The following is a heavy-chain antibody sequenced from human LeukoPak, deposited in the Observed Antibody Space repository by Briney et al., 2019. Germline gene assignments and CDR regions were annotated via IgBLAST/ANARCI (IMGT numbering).Heavy chain of an antibody. CDR1: GYTFTGYY. Sequence: ASVTLSCTAYGYTFTGYYMHWVRQAPGQGLEWIGWINPNSGGTNYAQKFQGRVTMTRDTSISTAYMELSRLRSDDTAVYYCARDGSSSSSYYYYYYMDVWGKGTTVTVSS. D-gene: IGHD6-6*01. CDR2: INPNSGGT. J-gene: IGHJ6*03. CDR3: ARDGSSSSSYYYYYYMDV. V-gene: IGHV1-2*02.